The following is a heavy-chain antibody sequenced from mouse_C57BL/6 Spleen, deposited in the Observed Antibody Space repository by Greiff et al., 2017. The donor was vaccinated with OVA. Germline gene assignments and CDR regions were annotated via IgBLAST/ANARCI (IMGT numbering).Heavy chain of an antibody. CDR2: ISYDGSN. J-gene: IGHJ2*01. D-gene: IGHD1-1*01. Sequence: EVQLQESGPGLVKPSQSLSLTCSVTGYSITSGYYWNWIRQFPGNKLEWMGYISYDGSNNYNPSLKNRISITRDTSKNQFFLKLNSVTTEDTATYYCARDLRISNYYGSSYFDYWGQGTTLTVSS. V-gene: IGHV3-6*01. CDR1: GYSITSGYY. CDR3: ARDLRISNYYGSSYFDY.